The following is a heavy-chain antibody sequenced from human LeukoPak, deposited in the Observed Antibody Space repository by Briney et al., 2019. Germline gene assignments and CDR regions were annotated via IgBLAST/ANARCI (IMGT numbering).Heavy chain of an antibody. CDR3: ARNRYYYDPSGPYIDF. CDR2: ISSSGSTI. V-gene: IGHV3-48*03. Sequence: PGESLRLSCAASGFTFSSYEMNWVRQAPGKGLEWVSYISSSGSTIYYADSVKGRFTISRDNAKNSLYLQMNSLRADDTAVYYCARNRYYYDPSGPYIDFWGQGTLVTVSS. J-gene: IGHJ4*02. CDR1: GFTFSSYE. D-gene: IGHD3-22*01.